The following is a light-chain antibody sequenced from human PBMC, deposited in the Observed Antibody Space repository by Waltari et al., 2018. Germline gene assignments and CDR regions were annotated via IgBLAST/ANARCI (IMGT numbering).Light chain of an antibody. V-gene: IGKV3-15*01. CDR1: QSVSSN. CDR2: GAS. CDR3: QQYDNWPPLYT. Sequence: EIVMTQSPATLSASPGERATLSCRANQSVSSNLAWYQQKPGQAPRLLIYGASTRATGIPARFSGSGSGTEFTLTISSLQSEDFAVYYCQQYDNWPPLYTFGQGTKLDNK. J-gene: IGKJ2*01.